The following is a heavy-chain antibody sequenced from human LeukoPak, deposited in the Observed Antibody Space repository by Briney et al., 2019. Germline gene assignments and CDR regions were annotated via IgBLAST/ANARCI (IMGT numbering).Heavy chain of an antibody. CDR2: THFSGNS. CDR3: SRESGAFCPFGY. J-gene: IGHJ4*02. Sequence: SETLSLSCTVSGGSISNYYWSWIRQPPGKGLEWIGFTHFSGNSKCNPSLKSRVTISVDTSKNQFSPELNSVTAADTAVYYCSRESGAFCPFGYWGQGTLVIVPP. CDR1: GGSISNYY. V-gene: IGHV4-59*01. D-gene: IGHD1-26*01.